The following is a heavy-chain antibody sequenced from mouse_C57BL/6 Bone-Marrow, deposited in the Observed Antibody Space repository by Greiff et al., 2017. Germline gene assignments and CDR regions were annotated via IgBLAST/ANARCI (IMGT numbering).Heavy chain of an antibody. V-gene: IGHV1-4*01. Sequence: QVHVKQSGAELARPGASVKMSCKASGYTFTSYTMHWVKPRPGQGLEWIGYINPSSGYTKYNQKFKDKATLTADKSSSTAYMQLSSLTSEDSAVYYCARSIYDGYYRGYAMDYWGQGTSVTVSS. J-gene: IGHJ4*01. CDR1: GYTFTSYT. CDR3: ARSIYDGYYRGYAMDY. D-gene: IGHD2-3*01. CDR2: INPSSGYT.